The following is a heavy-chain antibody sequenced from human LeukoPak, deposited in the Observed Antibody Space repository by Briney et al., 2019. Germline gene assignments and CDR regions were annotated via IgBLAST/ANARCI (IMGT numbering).Heavy chain of an antibody. CDR2: IRYDGSNK. CDR3: ARVLTSGYDYFKWPGVLDY. D-gene: IGHD5-12*01. Sequence: GGSLRLSCAASGFTFSSYGMHWVRQAPGKGLEWVAFIRYDGSNKYYADSVKGRFTISRDNSKNTLYLQMNSLRAEDTAVYYCARVLTSGYDYFKWPGVLDYWGQGTLVTVSS. V-gene: IGHV3-30*02. CDR1: GFTFSSYG. J-gene: IGHJ4*02.